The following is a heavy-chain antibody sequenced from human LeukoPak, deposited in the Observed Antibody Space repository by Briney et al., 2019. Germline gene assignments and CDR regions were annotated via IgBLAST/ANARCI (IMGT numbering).Heavy chain of an antibody. V-gene: IGHV1-18*01. Sequence: GASVKVSCKASGCTFTSNSINWVRQAPGQGLEWMGWISTYNGKTSYAQKVQGRVTMTTDTSTSTAYMELRSLRSDDTAVYYCAKDRWRDGSSSFDNWGQGTLVTVSS. J-gene: IGHJ4*02. CDR2: ISTYNGKT. CDR1: GCTFTSNS. D-gene: IGHD6-6*01. CDR3: AKDRWRDGSSSFDN.